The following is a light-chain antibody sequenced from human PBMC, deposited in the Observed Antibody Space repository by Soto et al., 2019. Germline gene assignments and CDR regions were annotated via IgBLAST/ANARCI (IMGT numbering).Light chain of an antibody. Sequence: EIVLTQSPGTLSLSPGERATLSCRASQSVRNNNLNWYQQKAGQAHRLLIYGAYTRAAGIQDRFSGSGSGTDFTLTITRLEPEDSAVYFCKQYTGPPTTFGQGTRLEIK. CDR3: KQYTGPPTT. V-gene: IGKV3-20*01. J-gene: IGKJ5*01. CDR2: GAY. CDR1: QSVRNNN.